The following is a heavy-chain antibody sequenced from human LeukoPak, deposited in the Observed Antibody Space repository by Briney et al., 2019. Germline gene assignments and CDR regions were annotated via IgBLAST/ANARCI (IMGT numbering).Heavy chain of an antibody. CDR2: INPNSGGT. D-gene: IGHD4-17*01. CDR1: GYTFTGYY. J-gene: IGHJ4*02. V-gene: IGHV1-2*02. Sequence: ASVKVSCKASGYTFTGYYMHWVRQAPGQGLEWMGWINPNSGGTNYAQKFQGRVTMTTDTSTSTAYMELRSLRSDDTAVYYCARETTVTDGWFDYWGQGTLVTVSS. CDR3: ARETTVTDGWFDY.